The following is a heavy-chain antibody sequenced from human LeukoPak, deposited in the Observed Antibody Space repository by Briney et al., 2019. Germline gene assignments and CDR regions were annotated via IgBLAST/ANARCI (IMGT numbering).Heavy chain of an antibody. V-gene: IGHV1-18*04. Sequence: ASVKVSCKASGYTFTGYYMHWVRQAPGQGLEWMGWISAYNGNTNYAQKLQGRVTMTTDTSTSTAYMELRSLRSDDTAVYYCARGPRVVGATRNDYWGQGTLVTVSS. D-gene: IGHD1-26*01. J-gene: IGHJ4*02. CDR2: ISAYNGNT. CDR1: GYTFTGYY. CDR3: ARGPRVVGATRNDY.